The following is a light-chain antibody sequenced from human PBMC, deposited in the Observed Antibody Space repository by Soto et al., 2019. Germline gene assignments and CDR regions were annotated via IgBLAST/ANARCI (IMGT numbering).Light chain of an antibody. Sequence: QSVLTQPASVSGSPGQSITISCTGTSSDVGGYNYVSWYQQHPGKAPKLMIYDVRNRPSGVSSRFSGSKSGNTASLTISGLQAEDEADYYCSSYTSSSPYVFGTGTKLTVL. CDR1: SSDVGGYNY. CDR3: SSYTSSSPYV. J-gene: IGLJ1*01. CDR2: DVR. V-gene: IGLV2-14*01.